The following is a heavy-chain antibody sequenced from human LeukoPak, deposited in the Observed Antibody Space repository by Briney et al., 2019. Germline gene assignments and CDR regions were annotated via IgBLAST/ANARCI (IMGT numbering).Heavy chain of an antibody. J-gene: IGHJ4*02. Sequence: PSETLSLTCTVSSGSIRGSDYYWCWIRQPPGKGLEWIGSINYGGNTYYDSSLKSRVTISVDTSKNHSSLRLSSVTAADTAVYYCARLVLSYGNAFDHWGQGTLVTVSS. CDR3: ARLVLSYGNAFDH. CDR1: SGSIRGSDYY. V-gene: IGHV4-39*02. CDR2: INYGGNT. D-gene: IGHD1-14*01.